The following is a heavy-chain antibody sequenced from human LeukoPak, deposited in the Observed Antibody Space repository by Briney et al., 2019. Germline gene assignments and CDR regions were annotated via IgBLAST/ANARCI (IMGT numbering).Heavy chain of an antibody. J-gene: IGHJ4*02. V-gene: IGHV3-48*01. Sequence: GGSLRLSCAASGFTFSSYWMSWVRQAPGKGLEWVSYISSSSSTIYYADSVKGRFTISRDNAKNSLYLQMNSLRAEDTAVYYCARDHYFDYWGQGTLVTVSS. CDR1: GFTFSSYW. CDR3: ARDHYFDY. CDR2: ISSSSSTI.